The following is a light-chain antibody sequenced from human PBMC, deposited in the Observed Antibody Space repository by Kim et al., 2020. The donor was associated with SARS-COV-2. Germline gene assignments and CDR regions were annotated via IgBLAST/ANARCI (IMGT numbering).Light chain of an antibody. CDR3: QHRSNWPLT. V-gene: IGKV3-11*01. J-gene: IGKJ4*01. Sequence: LSPGERATLSFRASQSVSRYLAWYQQKPGQAPRLLIYDASNRATGIPARFSGSGSGTDFTLTISSLEPEDFAVYYCQHRSNWPLTFGGGTKVDIK. CDR2: DAS. CDR1: QSVSRY.